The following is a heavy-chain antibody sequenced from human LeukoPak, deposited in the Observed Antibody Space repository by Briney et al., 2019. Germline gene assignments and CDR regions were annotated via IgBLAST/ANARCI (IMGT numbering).Heavy chain of an antibody. D-gene: IGHD2-2*01. CDR3: ALVVPAADNFDY. CDR1: GYTFTSYG. V-gene: IGHV1-18*01. CDR2: ISACNGNT. Sequence: ASVKVSCKASGYTFTSYGISWVRQAPGQGLEWMGWISACNGNTNYAQKLQGRVTMTTDTSTSTAYMELRSLRSDDTAVYYCALVVPAADNFDYWGQGTLVTVSS. J-gene: IGHJ4*02.